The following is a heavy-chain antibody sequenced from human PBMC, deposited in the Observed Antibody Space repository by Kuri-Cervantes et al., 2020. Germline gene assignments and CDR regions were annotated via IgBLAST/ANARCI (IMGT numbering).Heavy chain of an antibody. CDR1: GFTFSSNS. Sequence: GESLKISCAASGFTFSSNSMNWVRQAPGKGLEWVSSISSGSSYIYYEDSVKGRFTISRDNAKNSLYLQMNSRRAEDTAVYYCARTCGGDCLGAFDIWGQGTMVTVSS. CDR3: ARTCGGDCLGAFDI. J-gene: IGHJ3*02. CDR2: ISSGSSYI. D-gene: IGHD2-21*02. V-gene: IGHV3-21*01.